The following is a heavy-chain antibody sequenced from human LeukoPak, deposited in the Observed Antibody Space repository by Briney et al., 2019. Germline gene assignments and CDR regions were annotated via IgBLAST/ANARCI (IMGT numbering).Heavy chain of an antibody. Sequence: SETLSLTCTVSGGSISSSSYYWGWLRQPPGKGLEWIGSIYYSGSTYYNPSLKSRVTISVDTSKNQFSLKLSSVTAADTAVYYCARLSIFGVVNDAFDIWGQGTMVTVSS. CDR2: IYYSGST. CDR1: GGSISSSSYY. CDR3: ARLSIFGVVNDAFDI. D-gene: IGHD3-3*01. V-gene: IGHV4-39*01. J-gene: IGHJ3*02.